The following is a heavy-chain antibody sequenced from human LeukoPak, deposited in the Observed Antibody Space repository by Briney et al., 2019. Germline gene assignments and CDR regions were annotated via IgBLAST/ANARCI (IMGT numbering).Heavy chain of an antibody. D-gene: IGHD2-15*01. V-gene: IGHV3-7*01. J-gene: IGHJ4*02. CDR2: IKQDGSEK. Sequence: GGSLRLSCAASGFTFSSYWMSWVRQAPGKGPEWVANIKQDGSEKYYVDSVKGRFTISRDNAKNSLYLQMNSLRAEDTAVYYCSRAPKYCSGGSCSLNRFDYWGQGTLVTVSS. CDR1: GFTFSSYW. CDR3: SRAPKYCSGGSCSLNRFDY.